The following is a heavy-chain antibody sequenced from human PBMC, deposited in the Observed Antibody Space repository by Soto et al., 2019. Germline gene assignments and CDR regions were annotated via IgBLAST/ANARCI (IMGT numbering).Heavy chain of an antibody. J-gene: IGHJ3*02. CDR1: GDSVSSNSAA. CDR2: TYYRSKWYN. D-gene: IGHD5-18*01. V-gene: IGHV6-1*01. Sequence: SQTLSLTCAISGDSVSSNSAAWNWIRQSPSRGLEWLGRTYYRSKWYNDYAVSVKSRITINPDTSKNQFSLQLNSVTPEDTAVYYCATNTYSGYSYGPDAFDIWGQGTMVTVSS. CDR3: ATNTYSGYSYGPDAFDI.